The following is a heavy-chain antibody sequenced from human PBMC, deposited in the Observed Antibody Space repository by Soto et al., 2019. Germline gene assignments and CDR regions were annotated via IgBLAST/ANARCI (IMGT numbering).Heavy chain of an antibody. J-gene: IGHJ3*02. CDR2: ISSSSSYI. CDR3: AREYEQQLVRNAFDI. Sequence: GGSLRLSCAASGFTFSSYSMNWVRQAPGKGLEWVSSISSSSSYIYYADSVKGRFTISRDNAKNSLYLQMNSLRAEDTAVYYCAREYEQQLVRNAFDIWGQGTMVTVSS. V-gene: IGHV3-21*01. D-gene: IGHD6-13*01. CDR1: GFTFSSYS.